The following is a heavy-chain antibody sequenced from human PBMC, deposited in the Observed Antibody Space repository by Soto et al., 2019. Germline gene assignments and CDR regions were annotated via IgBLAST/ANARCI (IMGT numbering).Heavy chain of an antibody. J-gene: IGHJ4*02. CDR3: ARVAGHKNARFDT. CDR2: INPGSGVT. D-gene: IGHD1-1*01. Sequence: ASVKVSCKASGYSFAKYHMHWVRQAPGQGLEWMGWINPGSGVTNQAQKFQGRVTMTRDTSITTTYMELNSLTSDDTAVYYCARVAGHKNARFDTWGQGALVTVSS. V-gene: IGHV1-2*02. CDR1: GYSFAKYH.